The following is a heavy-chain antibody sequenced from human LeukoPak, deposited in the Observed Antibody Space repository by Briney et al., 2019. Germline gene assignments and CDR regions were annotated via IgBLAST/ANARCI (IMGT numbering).Heavy chain of an antibody. J-gene: IGHJ5*02. Sequence: SETLSLTCAVYGGSFSGYYWSWIRQPPGKELEWIGEINHSGSTNYNPSLKSRVTISVDTSKNQFSLKLSSVTAADTAVYYCARGGGIVVVPAAHNWFDPWGQGTLVTVSS. D-gene: IGHD2-2*01. V-gene: IGHV4-34*01. CDR2: INHSGST. CDR3: ARGGGIVVVPAAHNWFDP. CDR1: GGSFSGYY.